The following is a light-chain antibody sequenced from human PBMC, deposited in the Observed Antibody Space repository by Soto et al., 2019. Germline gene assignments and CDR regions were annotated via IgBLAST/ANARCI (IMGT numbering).Light chain of an antibody. CDR1: QSVSSSY. CDR2: GAS. Sequence: EIVLTKSPGTLSLSPGERATLSCRASQSVSSSYLAWYQQKPGQAPRLLIYGASSRATGIPDRFSGSGSGTDFTLTISRLEPEDFAVYYCQQYGSSPGTFGQGGKVDNK. CDR3: QQYGSSPGT. J-gene: IGKJ1*01. V-gene: IGKV3-20*01.